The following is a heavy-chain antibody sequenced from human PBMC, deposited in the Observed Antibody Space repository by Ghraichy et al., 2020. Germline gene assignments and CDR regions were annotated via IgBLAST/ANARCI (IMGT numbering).Heavy chain of an antibody. CDR1: GGSISNSNW. J-gene: IGHJ6*04. V-gene: IGHV4-4*02. CDR2: IYHTGST. D-gene: IGHD3-10*01. CDR3: SRDMRYYVSGTYLLHGMGV. Sequence: SETLSLTCTVSGGSISNSNWWSWVRQPPGKGLEWIGGIYHTGSTNFNPSRKSRGTISVDKTKNYFSLKVTSVTAADTAGYYCSRDMRYYVSGTYLLHGMGVWGKGITVTVSS.